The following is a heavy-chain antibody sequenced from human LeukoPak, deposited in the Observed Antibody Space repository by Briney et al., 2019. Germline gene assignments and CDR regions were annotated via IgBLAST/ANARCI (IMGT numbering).Heavy chain of an antibody. CDR1: GYSFTSYA. D-gene: IGHD3-10*01. CDR2: ISAYNGNT. V-gene: IGHV1-18*01. Sequence: ASVKISCKASGYSFTSYAMNWVRQAPGQGLEWMGWISAYNGNTNYAQKLQGRVTMTTDTSTSTAYMELRSLRSDDTAVYYCARDGEDYYYYYYMDVWGKGTTVTVSS. J-gene: IGHJ6*03. CDR3: ARDGEDYYYYYYMDV.